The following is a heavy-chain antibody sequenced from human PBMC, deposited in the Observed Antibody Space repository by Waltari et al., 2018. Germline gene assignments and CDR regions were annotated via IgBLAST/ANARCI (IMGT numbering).Heavy chain of an antibody. CDR3: ARGYGSAWYAVGDC. V-gene: IGHV1-2*06. CDR1: GYTFSDYY. Sequence: QVQLLQSGAEVKEPGASVKVSCKASGYTFSDYYIHWVRQAPGQGLEWMGRINPNSGGTNSAQKFQGRVTLTRDTSSSTAYMELSRLTSDDPAVYYCARGYGSAWYAVGDCWGQGTLVTVSS. D-gene: IGHD6-19*01. CDR2: INPNSGGT. J-gene: IGHJ4*02.